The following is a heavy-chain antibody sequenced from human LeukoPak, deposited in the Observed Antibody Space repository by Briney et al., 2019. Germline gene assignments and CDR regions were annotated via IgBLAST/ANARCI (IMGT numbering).Heavy chain of an antibody. CDR1: GGSISSYY. Sequence: SSETLSLTCTVSGGSISSYYWSWIRQPPGKGLEWIGSIYYSGSTYYNPSLKSRVTISVDTSKNQFSLKLSSVTAADTAVYYCARLKSGQLVYYWGQGTLVTVSS. CDR3: ARLKSGQLVYY. J-gene: IGHJ4*02. V-gene: IGHV4-59*05. CDR2: IYYSGST. D-gene: IGHD6-6*01.